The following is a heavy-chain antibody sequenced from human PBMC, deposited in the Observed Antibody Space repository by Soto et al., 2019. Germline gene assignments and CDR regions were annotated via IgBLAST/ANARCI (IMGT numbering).Heavy chain of an antibody. Sequence: SVKVSCKASGGTFSSYAISWVRQAPGQGLEWMGGIIPIFGTANYAQKFQGRVTITADESTSTAYMELSSLRSEDTAVYYCARSPRRDKYSYGSYTFDYWGQGTLVTVSS. D-gene: IGHD5-18*01. CDR1: GGTFSSYA. CDR2: IIPIFGTA. J-gene: IGHJ4*02. CDR3: ARSPRRDKYSYGSYTFDY. V-gene: IGHV1-69*13.